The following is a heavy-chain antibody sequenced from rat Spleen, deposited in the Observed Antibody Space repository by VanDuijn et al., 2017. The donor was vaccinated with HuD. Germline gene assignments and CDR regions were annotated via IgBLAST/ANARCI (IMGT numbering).Heavy chain of an antibody. Sequence: EVQLVESGGGLVQPGRSLKLSCAASGFTFSNFPMAWVRQAPTKGLEWVTSISPSGATTNYRDSVKGRFTISRDNARGTLYLQMDSLRSEDTATYYCARVGTRVSRFAYWGQGTLVTVSS. CDR1: GFTFSNFP. CDR3: ARVGTRVSRFAY. D-gene: IGHD1-4*01. J-gene: IGHJ3*01. CDR2: ISPSGATT. V-gene: IGHV5-25*01.